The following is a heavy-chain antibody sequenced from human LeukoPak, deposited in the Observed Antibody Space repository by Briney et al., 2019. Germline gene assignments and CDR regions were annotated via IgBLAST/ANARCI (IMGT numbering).Heavy chain of an antibody. CDR3: ARESGSYYLSLDY. J-gene: IGHJ4*02. Sequence: GGSLRLSCAASGFTFDVYAMHWVREAPGKGLEWVSSISSSSSYIYYADSVKGRFTISRDNAKNSLYLQMNSLRAEDTAVYYCARESGSYYLSLDYWGQGTLVTVSS. CDR2: ISSSSSYI. CDR1: GFTFDVYA. V-gene: IGHV3-21*01. D-gene: IGHD1-26*01.